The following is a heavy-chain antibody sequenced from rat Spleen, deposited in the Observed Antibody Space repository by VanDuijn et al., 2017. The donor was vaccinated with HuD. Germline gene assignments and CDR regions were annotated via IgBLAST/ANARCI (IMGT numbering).Heavy chain of an antibody. V-gene: IGHV5-7*01. CDR3: AALRFAY. Sequence: EVQLVESGGGLVQPGRSMKLSCAASGFTFRNYDMAWVRQAPTKGLEWVASISYDGSGTYYQNSVKGRFTISRDNSKNTLYLEMNSLRSEDTAMYYCAALRFAYWGQGTLVTVSS. CDR2: ISYDGSGT. CDR1: GFTFRNYD. J-gene: IGHJ3*01.